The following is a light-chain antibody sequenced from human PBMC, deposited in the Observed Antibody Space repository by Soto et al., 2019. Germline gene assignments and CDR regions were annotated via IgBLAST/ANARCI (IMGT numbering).Light chain of an antibody. CDR3: GTWDSSLSAFV. CDR2: DTN. J-gene: IGLJ1*01. V-gene: IGLV1-51*01. CDR1: SSNIWNKY. Sequence: QSVLAQPPSVSAAPGQNVTIACSGGSSNIWNKYVSRYKQHPATAPKLLIYDTNKRPSGIPDRFSGSKSGTSATLGITGLQTGDEADYYCGTWDSSLSAFVFGTGTKV.